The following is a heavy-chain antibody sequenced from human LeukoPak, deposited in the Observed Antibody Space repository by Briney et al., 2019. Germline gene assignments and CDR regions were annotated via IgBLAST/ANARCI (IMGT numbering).Heavy chain of an antibody. J-gene: IGHJ6*03. CDR1: GYSFTSYW. Sequence: GESLKISCKGSGYSFTSYWIGWVRQMPGKGLEWMGIIYPGDSDTGYSPSFQGQVTISADKSISTAYLQWSSLKASDTAMYYCARMYSSSSRRPPHYYYYMDVWGKGTTVTVSS. D-gene: IGHD6-6*01. V-gene: IGHV5-51*01. CDR2: IYPGDSDT. CDR3: ARMYSSSSRRPPHYYYYMDV.